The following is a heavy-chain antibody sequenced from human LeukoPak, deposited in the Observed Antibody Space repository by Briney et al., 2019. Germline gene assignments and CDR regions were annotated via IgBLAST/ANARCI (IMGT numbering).Heavy chain of an antibody. D-gene: IGHD2-21*02. CDR2: ISSSGST. CDR3: ARHEEEGYCGGDCYPPYNWFDP. CDR1: GGSISTYF. Sequence: SETLSLACTVSGGSISTYFWTWIRQPPGKGLEWIAYISSSGSTNYNPSLESRVTISVDTSKNQVSLKLNSVTAADTAVYYCARHEEEGYCGGDCYPPYNWFDPWGQGTLVTVSS. V-gene: IGHV4-59*01. J-gene: IGHJ5*02.